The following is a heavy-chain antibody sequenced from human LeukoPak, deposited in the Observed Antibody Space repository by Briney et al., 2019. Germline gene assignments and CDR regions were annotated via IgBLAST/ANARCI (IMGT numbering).Heavy chain of an antibody. J-gene: IGHJ3*02. CDR2: IYYSGST. D-gene: IGHD3-16*02. CDR3: ARPEMITFGGVIVGAFDI. CDR1: GGSISSSSYY. V-gene: IGHV4-39*01. Sequence: SETLSLTCTVSGGSISSSSYYWGWIRQPPGKGLEWIGSIYYSGSTYYNPSLKSRVTISVDTSKNQFSLKLSSVTAADTAVYYCARPEMITFGGVIVGAFDIWGQGTMVTVSS.